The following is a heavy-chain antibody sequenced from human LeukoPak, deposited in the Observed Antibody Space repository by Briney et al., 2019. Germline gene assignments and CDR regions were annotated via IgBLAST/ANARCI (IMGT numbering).Heavy chain of an antibody. CDR1: GFTFSSYA. J-gene: IGHJ3*02. D-gene: IGHD6-13*01. V-gene: IGHV3-23*01. CDR2: ISGSGGST. CDR3: AKVIGSSWSFDAFDI. Sequence: KAGGSLRLSCAASGFTFSSYAMSWVRQAPGKGLEWVSAISGSGGSTYYADSVKGRFTISRDNSKNTLYLQMNSLRAEDTAVYYCAKVIGSSWSFDAFDIWGQGTMVTVSS.